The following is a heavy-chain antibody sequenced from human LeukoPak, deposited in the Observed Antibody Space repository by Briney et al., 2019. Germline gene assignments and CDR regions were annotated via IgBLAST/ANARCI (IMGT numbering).Heavy chain of an antibody. CDR1: GGSISSYY. V-gene: IGHV4-4*09. D-gene: IGHD4-11*01. J-gene: IGHJ6*03. CDR2: IYTSGSN. Sequence: PSETLSLTCTVSGGSISSYYWSWIRQPTGKGLEWIGYIYTSGSNNYHPSLNSRFTISLDPSKTQFSLNLSPLTAADTSVYYCPRLSGTAPQSNYAFDYYYYYMDVWGKGTTVTVSS. CDR3: PRLSGTAPQSNYAFDYYYYYMDV.